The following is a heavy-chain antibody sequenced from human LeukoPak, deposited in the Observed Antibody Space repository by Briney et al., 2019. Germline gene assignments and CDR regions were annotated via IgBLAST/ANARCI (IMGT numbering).Heavy chain of an antibody. D-gene: IGHD6-13*01. CDR2: INHSGST. CDR3: ASGGNSSSWYLYDY. Sequence: ASDTLSLTCAVYGGSFSGYYWSWIRQPTGKGLEWIGEINHSGSTNYNPSLKSRVTISVDTSKNQFSLKLSSVTAADTAVYYCASGGNSSSWYLYDYWGQGTLVTVSS. CDR1: GGSFSGYY. J-gene: IGHJ4*02. V-gene: IGHV4-34*01.